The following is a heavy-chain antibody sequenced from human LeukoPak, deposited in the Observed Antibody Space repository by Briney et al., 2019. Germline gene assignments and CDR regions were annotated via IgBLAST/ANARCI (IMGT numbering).Heavy chain of an antibody. J-gene: IGHJ4*02. CDR3: ARGCSSTTCSWPFDY. D-gene: IGHD2-2*01. V-gene: IGHV1-8*01. CDR1: GYTFTSYD. Sequence: ASVKVSCEASGYTFTSYDIHWVRQATGQGLEWMGWMSPNSGNTVYAQKFQGRVTMTRNTSISTAYMELSSLSSEDTAVYYCARGCSSTTCSWPFDYWGQGTLVTVSS. CDR2: MSPNSGNT.